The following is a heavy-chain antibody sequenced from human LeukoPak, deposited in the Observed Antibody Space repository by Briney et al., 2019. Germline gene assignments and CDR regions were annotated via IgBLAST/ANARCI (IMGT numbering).Heavy chain of an antibody. CDR1: GYTFTRYY. CDR3: ARAPRNSSGWYGDAFDI. Sequence: ASVTVSCKASGYTFTRYYMHWVRQAPGQGLEWMGIINPSGGSTSYAQKFQGRVTMTRDTSTSTVYMELSSLRSEDTAVYYCARAPRNSSGWYGDAFDIWGQGTMVTVSS. CDR2: INPSGGST. V-gene: IGHV1-46*01. D-gene: IGHD6-19*01. J-gene: IGHJ3*02.